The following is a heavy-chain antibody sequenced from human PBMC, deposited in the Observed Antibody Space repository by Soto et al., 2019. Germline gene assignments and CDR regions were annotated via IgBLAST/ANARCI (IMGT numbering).Heavy chain of an antibody. CDR1: GFTFSNAW. J-gene: IGHJ6*02. CDR3: TTGEVHWQQLVPVYYYYGMDV. CDR2: IKSKTDGGTT. Sequence: GGSLRLSCAASGFTFSNAWMNWVRQAPGKGLEWVGRIKSKTDGGTTDYAAPVKGRFTISRDDSKNTLYLQMNSLKTEDTAVYYCTTGEVHWQQLVPVYYYYGMDVWGQGTTVTVSS. D-gene: IGHD6-13*01. V-gene: IGHV3-15*07.